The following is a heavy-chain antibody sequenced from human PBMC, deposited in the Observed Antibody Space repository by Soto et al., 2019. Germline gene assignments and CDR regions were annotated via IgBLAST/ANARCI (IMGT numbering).Heavy chain of an antibody. D-gene: IGHD6-13*01. CDR2: IIPIFGTA. V-gene: IGHV1-69*13. CDR1: GGTFSSYA. J-gene: IGHJ4*02. CDR3: ARDGIAAAGTDY. Sequence: ASVKVSCKASGGTFSSYAISWVRQAPGQGLEWMGGIIPIFGTANYAQKFQGRVTITADESTSTAYMELSSLRSEDTAVYYCARDGIAAAGTDYWGQGTLVTVSS.